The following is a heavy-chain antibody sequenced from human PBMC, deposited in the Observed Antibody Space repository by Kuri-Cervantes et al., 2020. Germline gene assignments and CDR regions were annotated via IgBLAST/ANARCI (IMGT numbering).Heavy chain of an antibody. V-gene: IGHV3-23*01. CDR1: GFTFDDYA. D-gene: IGHD3-10*01. CDR3: GKGYDSGSFYITDY. CDR2: IGPSGGNT. Sequence: GGSLRLSCAASGFTFDDYAMHWVRQAPGKGLEWVSGIGPSGGNTNYADSVKGRFTISRDNSKNTVYLLMNSLRAGDTAVYYCGKGYDSGSFYITDYWGQGALVTVSS. J-gene: IGHJ4*02.